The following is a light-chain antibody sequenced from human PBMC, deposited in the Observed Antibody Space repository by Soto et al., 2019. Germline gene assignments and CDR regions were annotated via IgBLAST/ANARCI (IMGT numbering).Light chain of an antibody. V-gene: IGKV3-20*01. CDR1: QSVSSSY. CDR2: GAS. Sequence: EIVLTQSPGTLSLSPGERATLSCRASQSVSSSYLAWYQQNPGQAPRLLIYGASSRATGIPDRFSGSGSGTDFTLTISRLEAEYFAVYYCQQYGSSPTWTFGQGTKVEIK. J-gene: IGKJ1*01. CDR3: QQYGSSPTWT.